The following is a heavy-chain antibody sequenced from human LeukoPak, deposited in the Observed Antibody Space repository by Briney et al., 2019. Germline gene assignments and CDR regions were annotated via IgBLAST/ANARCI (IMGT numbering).Heavy chain of an antibody. D-gene: IGHD2-2*01. CDR2: INPSSGST. CDR3: ARDSRVVPAAGHYFDS. Sequence: ASVKVSCKASGYTFSSYHMHWVRQAPGQGLEWMGIINPSSGSTSCAQKFQGRVTMTRDTSTSIVYMELSSLRSEDTAVYYCARDSRVVPAAGHYFDSGARESWSPSP. J-gene: IGHJ4*02. V-gene: IGHV1-46*01. CDR1: GYTFSSYH.